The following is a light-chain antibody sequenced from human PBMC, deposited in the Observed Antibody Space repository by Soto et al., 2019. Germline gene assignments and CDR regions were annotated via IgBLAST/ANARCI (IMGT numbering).Light chain of an antibody. Sequence: EIVMTQSPATLSVSPGERATLSCRASQSVSSNLAWYQQKPGQAPRLLIYGASTRATGIPARFSGSGSGTEFTLTISSLQSEDFAVYYCQHYHNCPLTFGQGTKVEIK. CDR1: QSVSSN. V-gene: IGKV3-15*01. J-gene: IGKJ1*01. CDR3: QHYHNCPLT. CDR2: GAS.